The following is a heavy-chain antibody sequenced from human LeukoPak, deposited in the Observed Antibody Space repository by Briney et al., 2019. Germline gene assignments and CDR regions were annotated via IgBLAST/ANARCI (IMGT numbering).Heavy chain of an antibody. CDR2: IAISSSYT. CDR3: AGPLWFEDSDDGAFDI. Sequence: GGSLRLSCAASGVTFSDYYMSWGCHAPRGGLGWGSYIAISSSYTNYADSVKGRFTISRDNAKNSLYLQMNSLGAADTAVYYCAGPLWFEDSDDGAFDIWGQGTMVTVSS. J-gene: IGHJ3*02. D-gene: IGHD3-10*01. CDR1: GVTFSDYY. V-gene: IGHV3-11*03.